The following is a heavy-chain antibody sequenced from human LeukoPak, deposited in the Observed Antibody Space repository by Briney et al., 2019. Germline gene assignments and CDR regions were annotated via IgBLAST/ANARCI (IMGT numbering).Heavy chain of an antibody. Sequence: GGSLTLSCAASGFTFRSYEMNWVRQAPGKGLEWVSYISSSGSTIYYADSVKGRFSISSDNAKNSLYLQMNRLRAEDTAVYYCARDSRWFGEFFWGQGTLVTVSS. D-gene: IGHD3-10*01. CDR1: GFTFRSYE. CDR2: ISSSGSTI. CDR3: ARDSRWFGEFF. V-gene: IGHV3-48*03. J-gene: IGHJ1*01.